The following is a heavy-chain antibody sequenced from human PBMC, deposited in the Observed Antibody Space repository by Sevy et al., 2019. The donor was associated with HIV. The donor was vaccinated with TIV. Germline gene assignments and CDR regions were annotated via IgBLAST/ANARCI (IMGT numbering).Heavy chain of an antibody. Sequence: GGSLRLSCAASGFTFSTYAMSWVRQAPGKGLEWVSDISGSGGDTYYADSVKGRFTISRDNSNNALFLEMNSLRADDTAVYYCVGIVTAGRDYWGQGTLVTVSS. CDR2: ISGSGGDT. D-gene: IGHD6-13*01. J-gene: IGHJ4*02. CDR3: VGIVTAGRDY. CDR1: GFTFSTYA. V-gene: IGHV3-23*01.